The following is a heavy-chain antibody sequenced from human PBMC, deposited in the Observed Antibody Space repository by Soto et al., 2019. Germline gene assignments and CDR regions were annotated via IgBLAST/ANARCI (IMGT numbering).Heavy chain of an antibody. J-gene: IGHJ4*02. D-gene: IGHD3-3*01. Sequence: PSETLSLTCTVSGGSISSSSYDWGWIRQPPGKGLEWIGSIYYSGSTYYNPSLKSRVTISVDTSKNQFSLKLSSVTAADTAVYYCASSWGKYLEWLPISDPLFDYWGQGTLVTVSS. CDR2: IYYSGST. V-gene: IGHV4-39*01. CDR3: ASSWGKYLEWLPISDPLFDY. CDR1: GGSISSSSYD.